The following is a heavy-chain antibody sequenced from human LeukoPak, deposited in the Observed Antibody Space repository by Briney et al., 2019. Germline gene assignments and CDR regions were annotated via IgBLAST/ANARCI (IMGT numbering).Heavy chain of an antibody. V-gene: IGHV1-3*04. CDR3: ARDHVVGLAPFDP. CDR2: INTGKGNT. CDR1: GYTFTDYA. J-gene: IGHJ5*02. D-gene: IGHD2-15*01. Sequence: ASVKVSCKASGYTFTDYAMHWVRQAPGERLEWMGWINTGKGNTKYSQKYQGRVTITMDTSASTAYMELSSLRSEDTAVYYCARDHVVGLAPFDPWGQGTLVTVSS.